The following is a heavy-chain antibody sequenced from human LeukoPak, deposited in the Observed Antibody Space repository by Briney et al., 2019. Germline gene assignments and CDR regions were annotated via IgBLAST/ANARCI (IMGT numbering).Heavy chain of an antibody. CDR1: GYTFTRYG. V-gene: IGHV1-69*04. CDR2: IIPILGIA. J-gene: IGHJ4*02. D-gene: IGHD3-10*01. Sequence: ASVKVSCKASGYTFTRYGISWVRQAPGQGLEWMGRIIPILGIANYARKFQGRVTITADKSTSTAYMELSSLRSEDTAVYYCARDRDGEFDYWGQGTLVTVSS. CDR3: ARDRDGEFDY.